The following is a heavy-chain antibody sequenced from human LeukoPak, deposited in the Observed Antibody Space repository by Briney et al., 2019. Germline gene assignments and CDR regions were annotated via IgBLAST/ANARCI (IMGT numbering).Heavy chain of an antibody. CDR3: ARGGGSYPIADFDY. CDR1: GYTFNSHG. CDR2: INPNSGGT. Sequence: ASVKVSCKASGYTFNSHGISWVRQAPGQGLEWMGWINPNSGGTNYAQKFQGRVTMTRDTSISTAYMELSRLRSDDTAVYYCARGGGSYPIADFDYWGQGTLVTVSS. D-gene: IGHD1-26*01. J-gene: IGHJ4*02. V-gene: IGHV1-2*02.